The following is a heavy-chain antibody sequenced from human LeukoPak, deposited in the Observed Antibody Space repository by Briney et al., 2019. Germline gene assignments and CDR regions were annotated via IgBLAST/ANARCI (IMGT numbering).Heavy chain of an antibody. CDR2: VHLDGRT. Sequence: SGTLSLTCGVSGGSVTSTNWWPWVRQPPGKGLEWIGEVHLDGRTNYNPSLKSRLTISVDLSENRISLKLTSVTAADTAVYYCEREGGFFRPLDYSGQGTLVTVSS. CDR1: GGSVTSTNW. J-gene: IGHJ4*02. D-gene: IGHD3-3*01. V-gene: IGHV4-4*02. CDR3: EREGGFFRPLDY.